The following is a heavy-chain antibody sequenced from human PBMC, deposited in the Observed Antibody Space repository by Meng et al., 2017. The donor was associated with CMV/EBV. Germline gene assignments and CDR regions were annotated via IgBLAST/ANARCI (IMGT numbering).Heavy chain of an antibody. D-gene: IGHD3-3*01. J-gene: IGHJ5*02. Sequence: SETLSPTCTVSGGSISSYYWSWIRQPPGKGLEWIGYIYYSGGTNYNPSLKSRVTISVDTSKNQFSLKLSSVTAADTAVYYCARLGGVTIFGVVIPNWFDPWGQGTLVTVSS. V-gene: IGHV4-59*01. CDR3: ARLGGVTIFGVVIPNWFDP. CDR2: IYYSGGT. CDR1: GGSISSYY.